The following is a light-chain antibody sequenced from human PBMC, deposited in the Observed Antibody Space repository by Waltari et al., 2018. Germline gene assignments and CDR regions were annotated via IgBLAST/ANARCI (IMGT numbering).Light chain of an antibody. Sequence: IHLTQSPSSLAASVGDRVTITCRASQAFNRALAWYQQRAGGPPRLLIFDASKLHPGVPSRFIGSASGADFTLTISTLQPEDFATYYCQQFHDYPRTFGQGTKVEI. V-gene: IGKV1D-13*01. CDR2: DAS. J-gene: IGKJ1*01. CDR3: QQFHDYPRT. CDR1: QAFNRA.